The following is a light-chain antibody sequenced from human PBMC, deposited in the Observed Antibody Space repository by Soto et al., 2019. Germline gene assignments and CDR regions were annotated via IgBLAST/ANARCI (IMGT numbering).Light chain of an antibody. Sequence: DIQMTQSPSTLSASVGDRVTITCRASQSISSWLAWYQQKPGKAPKLLIYDASSLESGVPSRFRGSGSGTEFTLTISSLKSEDFAVYYCQQYNNWHTITFGHGTRLEIK. J-gene: IGKJ5*01. CDR2: DAS. V-gene: IGKV1-5*01. CDR1: QSISSW. CDR3: QQYNNWHTIT.